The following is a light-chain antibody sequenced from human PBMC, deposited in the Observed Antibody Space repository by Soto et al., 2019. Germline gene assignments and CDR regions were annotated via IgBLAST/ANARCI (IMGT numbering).Light chain of an antibody. CDR1: QDITNS. CDR3: QQYYDLPHT. Sequence: DIHMTQSPSSLSASVGDRVTISCQASQDITNSLNWYQQRPGKDPKLLIFDASNFETGVPSRFSGSGSGTHFTLTITSLQPEDIATYYCQQYYDLPHTFGPGTKVDIK. V-gene: IGKV1-33*01. J-gene: IGKJ3*01. CDR2: DAS.